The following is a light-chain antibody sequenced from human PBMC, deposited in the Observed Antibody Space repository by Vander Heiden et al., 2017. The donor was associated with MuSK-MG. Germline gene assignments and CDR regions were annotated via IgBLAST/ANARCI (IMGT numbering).Light chain of an antibody. CDR1: NSGSKS. CDR3: QVWERDADHVV. J-gene: IGLJ2*01. Sequence: SSVPTQPASASVAPGPTAGITGDASNSGSKSVHWYQPKPAQTPVLVVYDDSDRSSGVPERFSGANSGNTATLTPTRVEAGDEADYYCQVWERDADHVVFGGGTKLTVL. CDR2: DDS. V-gene: IGLV3-21*02.